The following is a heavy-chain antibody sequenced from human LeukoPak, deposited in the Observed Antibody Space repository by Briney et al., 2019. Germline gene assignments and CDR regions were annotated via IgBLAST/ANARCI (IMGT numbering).Heavy chain of an antibody. D-gene: IGHD3-22*01. V-gene: IGHV3-23*01. CDR1: GFTFSTHA. CDR2: ISGSGGST. J-gene: IGHJ4*02. CDR3: AKVPFSVYYDSTGYYYYFDY. Sequence: TGGSLRLSCAASGFTFSTHAMSWVRQAPGKGLEWVSGISGSGGSTYYADSVKGRFTISRDNSKDTLYLQMDSLRADDTAVYYCAKVPFSVYYDSTGYYYYFDYWGQGTLVTVSS.